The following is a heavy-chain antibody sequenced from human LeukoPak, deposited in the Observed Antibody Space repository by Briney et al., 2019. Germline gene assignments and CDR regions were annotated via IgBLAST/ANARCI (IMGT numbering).Heavy chain of an antibody. CDR1: GYSVTGDY. Sequence: ASGKVSRKASGYSVTGDYRHWWRQYPGQELEWIGWINPNTDATNCAQKFQGRVTMTRDTSISTAYMELSRLTSDDTAVYYCIYYESSAYPHWGQGTQVTVSS. CDR2: INPNTDAT. CDR3: IYYESSAYPH. D-gene: IGHD3-22*01. V-gene: IGHV1-2*02. J-gene: IGHJ4*02.